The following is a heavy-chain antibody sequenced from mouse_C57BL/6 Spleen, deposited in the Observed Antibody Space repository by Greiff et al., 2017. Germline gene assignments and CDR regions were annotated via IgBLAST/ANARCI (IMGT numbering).Heavy chain of an antibody. Sequence: QVTLKVSGAELARPGASVKLSCKASGYTFTSYGISWVKQRTGQGLEWIGEIYPRSGNTYYNEKFKGKATLTADKSSSTAYMELRSLTSEDSAVYFCAGEGGYGAMDDWGKGTSVTVSS. CDR2: IYPRSGNT. J-gene: IGHJ4*01. D-gene: IGHD2-2*01. CDR1: GYTFTSYG. CDR3: AGEGGYGAMDD. V-gene: IGHV1-81*01.